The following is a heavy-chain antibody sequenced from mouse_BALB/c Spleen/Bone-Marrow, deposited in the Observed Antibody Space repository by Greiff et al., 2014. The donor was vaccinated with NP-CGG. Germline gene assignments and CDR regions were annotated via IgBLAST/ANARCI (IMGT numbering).Heavy chain of an antibody. Sequence: QVQLQQSGAELARPGASVKMSCKASGYTFTSYTMHWVKQRPGQGLEWIGYINPSSGYTNYSQKFKDKATLTADKSSSTAYMQLSSLTSEDSAVYYCARSRDFTTGFAYWGQGTLVTVSA. CDR1: GYTFTSYT. D-gene: IGHD1-1*01. CDR2: INPSSGYT. V-gene: IGHV1-4*01. CDR3: ARSRDFTTGFAY. J-gene: IGHJ3*01.